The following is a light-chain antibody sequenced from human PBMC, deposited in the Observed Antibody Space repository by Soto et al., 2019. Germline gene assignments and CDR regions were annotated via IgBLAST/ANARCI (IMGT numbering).Light chain of an antibody. CDR3: GTWDSSLSAGV. CDR2: DND. J-gene: IGLJ2*01. Sequence: QSVLTQPPSVSAAPGQRVTISCSGSSSNIGNNYVSWYQQLPGTAPKLLISDNDERPSGIPDRFSGSKSGTSAILDITGLQTGDEADYYCGTWDSSLSAGVFGGGTKLTVL. V-gene: IGLV1-51*01. CDR1: SSNIGNNY.